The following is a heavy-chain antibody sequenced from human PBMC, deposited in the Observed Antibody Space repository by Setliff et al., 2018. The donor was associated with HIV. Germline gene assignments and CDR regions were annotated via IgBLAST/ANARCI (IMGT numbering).Heavy chain of an antibody. Sequence: SETLSLTCTVSGGSISSSSYYWGWIRQPPGKGLEWIGSIYYSGSTYYNPSLKSRVTISVDTSKNQFSLKLSSVTAADTAIYYCARHSSYYGNHDYLGQGTLVTVSS. CDR1: GGSISSSSYY. D-gene: IGHD1-26*01. V-gene: IGHV4-39*01. CDR2: IYYSGST. CDR3: ARHSSYYGNHDY. J-gene: IGHJ4*02.